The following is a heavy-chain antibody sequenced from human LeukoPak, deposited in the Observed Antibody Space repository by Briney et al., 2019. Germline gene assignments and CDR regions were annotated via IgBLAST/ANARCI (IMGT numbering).Heavy chain of an antibody. CDR2: ITSSKSDT. CDR1: GFTFSTYA. CDR3: AREGAPYSSGWPGSY. V-gene: IGHV3-21*05. J-gene: IGHJ4*02. D-gene: IGHD6-19*01. Sequence: AGGSLRLSCAASGFTFSTYAINWVRQAPGKGLEWVSHITSSKSDTYYADSVKGRFTISRDNAKSSVYLQMNSLRVEDTAIYYCAREGAPYSSGWPGSYWGQGTLVTVSS.